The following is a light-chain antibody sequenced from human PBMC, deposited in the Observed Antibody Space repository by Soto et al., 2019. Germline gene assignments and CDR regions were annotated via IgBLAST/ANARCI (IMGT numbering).Light chain of an antibody. J-gene: IGKJ2*01. CDR3: QQYGSSLYT. CDR2: GAS. Sequence: EIVLTQSPGTLSLSPGERATISCRASQSVSSSYLAWYQQKPGQAPRLLIYGASSRATGIPDRFSGSGSGTDFTLTISRLEPEDFAVYYCQQYGSSLYTFGPGTKLDIK. CDR1: QSVSSSY. V-gene: IGKV3-20*01.